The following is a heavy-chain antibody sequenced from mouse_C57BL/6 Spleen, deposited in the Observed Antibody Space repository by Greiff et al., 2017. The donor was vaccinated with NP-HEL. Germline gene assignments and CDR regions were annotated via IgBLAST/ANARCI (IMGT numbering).Heavy chain of an antibody. CDR3: ARRGNYYGKDY. D-gene: IGHD1-1*01. Sequence: QVQLQQSGAELVRPGTSVKVSCKASGYAFTNYLIEWVKQRPGQGLEWIGVINPGSGGTNYNEKFKGKATLTADKSSSTAYMQLSSLTSEDSAVYFCARRGNYYGKDYWGQGTTLTVSS. CDR1: GYAFTNYL. V-gene: IGHV1-54*01. J-gene: IGHJ2*01. CDR2: INPGSGGT.